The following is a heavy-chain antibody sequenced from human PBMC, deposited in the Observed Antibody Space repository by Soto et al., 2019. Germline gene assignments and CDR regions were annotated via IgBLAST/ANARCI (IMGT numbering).Heavy chain of an antibody. CDR3: ARDLPDAAMPDYYYYGMDV. Sequence: TSETLSLTCTVSGGSISSGGYYWSWIRQHPGKGLEWIGYIYYSGSTYYNPSLKSRVTISVDTSKNQFSLKLSSVTAADTAVYYCARDLPDAAMPDYYYYGMDVWGQGTTVPVSS. V-gene: IGHV4-31*03. D-gene: IGHD5-18*01. J-gene: IGHJ6*02. CDR2: IYYSGST. CDR1: GGSISSGGYY.